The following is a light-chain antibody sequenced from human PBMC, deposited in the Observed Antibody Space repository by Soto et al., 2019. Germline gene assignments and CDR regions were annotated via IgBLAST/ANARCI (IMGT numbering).Light chain of an antibody. Sequence: QSLLTQPDSLSGSPGKSITISCTGTSSDNGGYKYVSWYQQHPGKAPKLMIYDVSNRPSGVSNRFSGSKSGNTATLTISGLQGEDEAEYYCSSYTGGSTYVFGTGNKVTVL. V-gene: IGLV2-14*01. CDR3: SSYTGGSTYV. CDR1: SSDNGGYKY. J-gene: IGLJ1*01. CDR2: DVS.